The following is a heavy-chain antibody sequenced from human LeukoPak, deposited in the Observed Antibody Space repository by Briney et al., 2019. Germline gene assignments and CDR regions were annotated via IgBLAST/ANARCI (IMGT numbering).Heavy chain of an antibody. CDR1: GGSISSYY. J-gene: IGHJ6*03. CDR3: ARDTPSVGYMDV. Sequence: SETLSLTCTVSGGSISSYYWSWIRQPPGKGLEWIGYIYYSGSTNYNPSLKSRVTISVDTSKNQFSLKLSSVTAADTAVYYCARDTPSVGYMDVWGKGTTVTVSS. CDR2: IYYSGST. V-gene: IGHV4-59*12. D-gene: IGHD2-15*01.